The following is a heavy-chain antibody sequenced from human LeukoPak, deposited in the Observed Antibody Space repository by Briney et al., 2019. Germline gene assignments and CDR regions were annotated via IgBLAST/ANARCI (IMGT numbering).Heavy chain of an antibody. V-gene: IGHV1-2*02. CDR2: INPNSGGT. J-gene: IGHJ4*02. D-gene: IGHD3-10*01. Sequence: ASVKVSCKASGYTFTGYYMHWVRQAPGQGLEWMGWINPNSGGTNYAQKFQGRVTMTRDTSISTAYMELSRLRSDDTAVYYCASSSVYGSGLPIDDWGQGTLVTVSS. CDR1: GYTFTGYY. CDR3: ASSSVYGSGLPIDD.